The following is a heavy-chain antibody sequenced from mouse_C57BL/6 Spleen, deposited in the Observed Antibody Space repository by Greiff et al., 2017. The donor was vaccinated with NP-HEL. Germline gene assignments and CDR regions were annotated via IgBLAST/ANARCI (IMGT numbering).Heavy chain of an antibody. J-gene: IGHJ3*01. V-gene: IGHV1-64*01. CDR2: IHPNSGST. CDR3: ARGYYSNYGGFAY. D-gene: IGHD2-5*01. CDR1: GYTFTSYW. Sequence: VQLQESGAELVKPGASVKLSCKASGYTFTSYWMHWVKQRPGQGLEWIGMIHPNSGSTNYNEKFKSKATLTVDKSSSTAYMQLSSLTSEDSAVYYCARGYYSNYGGFAYWGQGTLVTVSA.